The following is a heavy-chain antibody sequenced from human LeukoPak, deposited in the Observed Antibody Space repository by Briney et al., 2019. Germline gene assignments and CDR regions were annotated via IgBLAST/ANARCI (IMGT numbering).Heavy chain of an antibody. CDR2: IYYSGST. CDR1: GGSISSYY. CDR3: ARGQSAFDI. Sequence: SETLSLTCTVSGGSISSYYWSWIRQPPGKGLEWIGYIYYSGSTNYTPSLKSRVTISVDTSKNQFSLKLSSVTAAVTAVYYCARGQSAFDIWGQGTMVTVSS. V-gene: IGHV4-59*01. J-gene: IGHJ3*02.